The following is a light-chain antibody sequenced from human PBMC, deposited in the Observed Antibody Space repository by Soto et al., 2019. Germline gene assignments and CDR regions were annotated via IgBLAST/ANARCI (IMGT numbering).Light chain of an antibody. V-gene: IGLV2-14*01. CDR1: SSDVGHYNF. CDR2: EVG. Sequence: QSALAQPASVSGSPGQSITISCTGTSSDVGHYNFVSWYQQHPGKAPKLMIYEVGDRPSGVSDRFSGSKSGNTASLTISGLQAEDEADYYCSSYAGSSNVVFGGGTKLTVL. J-gene: IGLJ2*01. CDR3: SSYAGSSNVV.